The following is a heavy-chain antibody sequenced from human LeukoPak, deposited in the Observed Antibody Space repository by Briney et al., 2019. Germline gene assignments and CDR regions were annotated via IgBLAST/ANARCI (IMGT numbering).Heavy chain of an antibody. Sequence: GASVKVSCKASGYTFTSYGISWVRQAPGQGLEWMGWINAGNGNTKYSQKFQGRVTITRDTSASTAYMELSSLRSEDTAVYYCARGGDYGDYRAHFDYWGQGTLVTVSS. CDR1: GYTFTSYG. D-gene: IGHD4-17*01. CDR3: ARGGDYGDYRAHFDY. CDR2: INAGNGNT. V-gene: IGHV1-3*01. J-gene: IGHJ4*02.